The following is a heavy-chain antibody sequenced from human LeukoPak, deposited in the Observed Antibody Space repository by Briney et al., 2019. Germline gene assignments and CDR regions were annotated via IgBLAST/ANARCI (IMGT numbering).Heavy chain of an antibody. CDR1: GFTFSSYW. V-gene: IGHV3-74*01. J-gene: IGHJ4*02. CDR2: IKADVNTT. CDR3: ARILRDWLFYFDY. D-gene: IGHD2-21*01. Sequence: GGSLRLSCAVSGFTFSSYWMHWVRQAPGRGLEWVSHIKADVNTTHYADSVKGRFTISRDNAKNTLYLQMNSLRAEDTAVYYCARILRDWLFYFDYWGQGTLSPSPQ.